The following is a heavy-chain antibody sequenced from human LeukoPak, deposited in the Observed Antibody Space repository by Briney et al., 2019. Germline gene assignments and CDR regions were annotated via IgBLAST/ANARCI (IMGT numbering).Heavy chain of an antibody. Sequence: GGSLRLSCAASGFTVSSNYMSWVRQAPGKGLEWVSVIYSGGSTYYADSVKGRFTISRDNSKNTLYLQMNSLRAEDTAVYYCARDWLGRYYYGMDVWGQGTTVTVSS. J-gene: IGHJ6*02. CDR2: IYSGGST. V-gene: IGHV3-66*01. D-gene: IGHD3-9*01. CDR3: ARDWLGRYYYGMDV. CDR1: GFTVSSNY.